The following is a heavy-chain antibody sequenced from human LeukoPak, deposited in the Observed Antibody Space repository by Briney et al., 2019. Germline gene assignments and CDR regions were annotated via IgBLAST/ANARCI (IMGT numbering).Heavy chain of an antibody. CDR3: ARVRVYYDYVWGSTSPRYYYYGMDV. Sequence: SETLSLTCAVYGGSFSGYYWSWIRQPPGKGLEWIGEINHSGSTNYNPSLKSRVTISVDTSKNQFSLKLSSVTAADTAVYYCARVRVYYDYVWGSTSPRYYYYGMDVWGKGTTVTVSS. J-gene: IGHJ6*04. CDR1: GGSFSGYY. D-gene: IGHD3-16*01. CDR2: INHSGST. V-gene: IGHV4-34*01.